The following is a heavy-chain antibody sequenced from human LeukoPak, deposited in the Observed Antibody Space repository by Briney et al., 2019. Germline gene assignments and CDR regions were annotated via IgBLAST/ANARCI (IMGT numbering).Heavy chain of an antibody. J-gene: IGHJ3*02. Sequence: SETLSLTCAVYGGSFSGYYWSWIRQPPGKGLEWIGEINHSGSTNYNPSLKSRVTISVDTSKYQFSLKLSSVTAADTAVYYCAMGIAAAGSPNDAFDIWGQGTMVTVSS. CDR1: GGSFSGYY. CDR3: AMGIAAAGSPNDAFDI. CDR2: INHSGST. D-gene: IGHD6-13*01. V-gene: IGHV4-34*01.